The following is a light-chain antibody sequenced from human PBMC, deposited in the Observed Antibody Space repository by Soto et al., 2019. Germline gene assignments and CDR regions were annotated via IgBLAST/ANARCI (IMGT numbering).Light chain of an antibody. Sequence: EIVLTPSPATLSLSPGERATLSCRASQSVSSYLAWYQQKPGQAPRLLIYDASTRATGIPARFSGSGSATAFTPTTSSLQTDDFVVYYCQQRSNWPPLTFGQGTKVD. CDR3: QQRSNWPPLT. V-gene: IGKV3-11*01. CDR2: DAS. CDR1: QSVSSY. J-gene: IGKJ3*01.